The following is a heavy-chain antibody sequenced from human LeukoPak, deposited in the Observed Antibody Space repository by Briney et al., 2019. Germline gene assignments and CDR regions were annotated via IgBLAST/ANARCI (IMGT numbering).Heavy chain of an antibody. CDR1: GGSFSGYY. J-gene: IGHJ3*01. CDR2: INHSGSI. Sequence: SETLSLTCAVYGGSFSGYYWSWIRQPPGKGLEWIGEINHSGSINYNPSLKSRVTISVDTSKNQFSLKLSSVTAADTAVYYCARDSPRYYYDSSGYLWGQGTMVTVSS. D-gene: IGHD3-22*01. V-gene: IGHV4-34*01. CDR3: ARDSPRYYYDSSGYL.